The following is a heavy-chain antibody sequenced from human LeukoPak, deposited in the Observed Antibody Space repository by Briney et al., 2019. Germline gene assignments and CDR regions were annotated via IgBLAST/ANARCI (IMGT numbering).Heavy chain of an antibody. J-gene: IGHJ4*02. Sequence: PGGSLRLSCAASGFTFSSYAMHWVRQAPGKGLEWVAVISYDGSNEYYADSVKGRFTISRDNSKNTLYLQMNSLRAEDTAVYYCATVRPYSSSYDYWGQGTLVTASS. D-gene: IGHD6-6*01. CDR2: ISYDGSNE. CDR3: ATVRPYSSSYDY. V-gene: IGHV3-30*04. CDR1: GFTFSSYA.